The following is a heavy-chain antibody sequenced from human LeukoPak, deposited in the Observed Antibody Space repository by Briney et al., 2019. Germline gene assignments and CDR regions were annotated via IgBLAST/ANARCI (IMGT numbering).Heavy chain of an antibody. CDR1: GYTFTGYY. Sequence: ASVKVSCKASGYTFTGYYMHWVRQAPGQGLEWMGWISAYNGNTNYAQKLQGRVTMTTDTSTSTAYMELRSLRSDDTAVYYCARDMRGDGYYDFWSGYNPGSYFDYWGQGTLVTVSS. CDR3: ARDMRGDGYYDFWSGYNPGSYFDY. CDR2: ISAYNGNT. J-gene: IGHJ4*02. D-gene: IGHD3-3*01. V-gene: IGHV1-18*04.